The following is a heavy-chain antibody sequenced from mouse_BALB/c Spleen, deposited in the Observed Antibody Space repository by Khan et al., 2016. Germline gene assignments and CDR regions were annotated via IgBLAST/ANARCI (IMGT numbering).Heavy chain of an antibody. Sequence: EVKLLESGGGLVQPGRSLKLSCAASGFDFRRYWMSWVRQAPGKGLEWIGEINPDSRTIKYSPSLKDKFTISRDNAKSTLYLQMSKVRSEDTALYYCARAGYYGYLAYWGQGTLVSVSA. CDR3: ARAGYYGYLAY. CDR1: GFDFRRYW. J-gene: IGHJ3*01. V-gene: IGHV4-1*02. D-gene: IGHD1-1*01. CDR2: INPDSRTI.